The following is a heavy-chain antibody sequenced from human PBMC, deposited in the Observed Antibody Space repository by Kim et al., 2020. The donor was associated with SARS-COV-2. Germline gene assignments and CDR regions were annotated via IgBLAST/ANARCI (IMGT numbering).Heavy chain of an antibody. J-gene: IGHJ4*02. V-gene: IGHV4-39*01. Sequence: NPSLKSRVTISVDTSKNQCSLRLSSVTAADTAVYYCARLRAAAGMYYFDYWGQGTLVTVSS. CDR3: ARLRAAAGMYYFDY. D-gene: IGHD6-13*01.